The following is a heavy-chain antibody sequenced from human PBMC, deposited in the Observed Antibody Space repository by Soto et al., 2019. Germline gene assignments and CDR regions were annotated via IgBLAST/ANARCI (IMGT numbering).Heavy chain of an antibody. CDR1: GYTFTSYG. CDR2: ISAYNGNT. Sequence: ASVKVSCKASGYTFTSYGISWVRRAPGQGLEWMGWISAYNGNTNYAQKLQGRVTMTTDTSTSTAYMELRSLRSDDTAVYYCARDGYPTYSSGWYSSGYWGQGTLVTVS. J-gene: IGHJ4*02. V-gene: IGHV1-18*01. CDR3: ARDGYPTYSSGWYSSGY. D-gene: IGHD6-19*01.